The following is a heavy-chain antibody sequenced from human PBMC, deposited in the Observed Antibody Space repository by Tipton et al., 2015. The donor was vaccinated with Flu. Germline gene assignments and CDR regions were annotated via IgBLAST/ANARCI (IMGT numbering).Heavy chain of an antibody. CDR2: FGGNGGT. V-gene: IGHV3-53*01. J-gene: IGHJ4*02. Sequence: QLVQSGGGLIQPGGSLRLSCAASGFTVSSNYMSWVRQAPGKGLEWVSAFGGNGGTYYADSVKGRFTISRDNSKNTLYLQMHSLRAEDTAVYYCAKEGGWELSSPHFDYWGQGTLVTVSS. CDR1: GFTVSSNY. CDR3: AKEGGWELSSPHFDY. D-gene: IGHD1-26*01.